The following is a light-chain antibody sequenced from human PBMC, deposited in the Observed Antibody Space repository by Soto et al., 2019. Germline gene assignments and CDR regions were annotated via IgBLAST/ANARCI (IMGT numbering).Light chain of an antibody. Sequence: QSVLTQPPSVSGAPGQTVTISCTGINSDIGTRNGVHWYQQLPGRAPKLLIYGNGNRHSGVPDRFSVSKSGASASLAITGLQAGDEADYYCQSYDSEVNGLYVFGTGTKVTVL. CDR1: NSDIGTRNG. CDR2: GNG. V-gene: IGLV1-40*01. J-gene: IGLJ1*01. CDR3: QSYDSEVNGLYV.